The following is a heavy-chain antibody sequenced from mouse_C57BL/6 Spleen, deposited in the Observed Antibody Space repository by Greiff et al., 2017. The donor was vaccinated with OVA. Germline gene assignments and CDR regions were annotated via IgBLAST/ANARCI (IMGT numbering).Heavy chain of an antibody. D-gene: IGHD1-1*01. V-gene: IGHV1-69*01. CDR3: ARSPSYYGSRGGTRDD. CDR2: IDPSDSYT. J-gene: IGHJ4*01. CDR1: GYTFTSSW. Sequence: VQLQQPGAELVMPGASVQLSCKASGYTFTSSWMHWVKQRPGQGLAWIGEIDPSDSYTNYNQKFNGKSTLTVAKSSSTAYLQLSSLTSEDSAVYDCARSPSYYGSRGGTRDDWGQGTSVTVSS.